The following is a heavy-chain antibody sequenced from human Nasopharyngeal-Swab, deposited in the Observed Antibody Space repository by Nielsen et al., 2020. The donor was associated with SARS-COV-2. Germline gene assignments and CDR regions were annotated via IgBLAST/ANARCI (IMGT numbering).Heavy chain of an antibody. Sequence: YSLKISCKGSVYSFTSYLISWVRQMPGKGLECMGRFDPSDSYTNYSPSFQGHVTISADKSISTAYLQWSSLKASDTAMYYCARRTNYGDSSDYWGQGTLVTVSS. J-gene: IGHJ4*02. D-gene: IGHD4-17*01. V-gene: IGHV5-10-1*01. CDR3: ARRTNYGDSSDY. CDR2: FDPSDSYT. CDR1: VYSFTSYL.